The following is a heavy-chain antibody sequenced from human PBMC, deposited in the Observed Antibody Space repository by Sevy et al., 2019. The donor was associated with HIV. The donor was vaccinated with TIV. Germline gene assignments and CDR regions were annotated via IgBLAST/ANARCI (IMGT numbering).Heavy chain of an antibody. CDR1: AGSISSHY. CDR3: ARSEVVTIFGVVIMNGMDV. CDR2: IYYSGST. Sequence: SETLSLTCPVSAGSISSHYWSWIRQPPGKGLEWIGYIYYSGSTNYNPSLKSRVTISVDTSKKQFSLKLSSVTAAETAVYYCARSEVVTIFGVVIMNGMDVWDQATTATVFS. J-gene: IGHJ6*02. D-gene: IGHD3-3*01. V-gene: IGHV4-59*11.